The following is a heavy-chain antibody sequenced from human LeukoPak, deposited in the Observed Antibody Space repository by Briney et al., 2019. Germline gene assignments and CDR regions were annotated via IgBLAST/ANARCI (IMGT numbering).Heavy chain of an antibody. Sequence: GGSLRPSCAPSTPTPTSFAMHWVRQAAGEGLEWVAAISYDGSNKYYADSVKGRFTISRDNAKNSLYLQMNSLRAEDTAVYYCARAGGGAVAGAYHFDYWGQGTLVTVSS. CDR2: ISYDGSNK. J-gene: IGHJ4*02. CDR3: ARAGGGAVAGAYHFDY. V-gene: IGHV3-30*04. CDR1: TPTPTSFA. D-gene: IGHD6-19*01.